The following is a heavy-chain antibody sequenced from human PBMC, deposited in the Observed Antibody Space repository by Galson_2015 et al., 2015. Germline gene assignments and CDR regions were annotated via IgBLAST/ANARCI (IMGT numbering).Heavy chain of an antibody. CDR2: INPSGGST. D-gene: IGHD1-26*01. Sequence: SVKVSCKASGYTFTSYYMHWVRQAPGQGLEWMGIINPSGGSTSYAQKFQGRVTMTRDTSTSTVYMELSSLRSEDTAVYYCARDLKTPIVTGDPFDYWGQGTLVTVSS. J-gene: IGHJ4*02. V-gene: IGHV1-46*01. CDR1: GYTFTSYY. CDR3: ARDLKTPIVTGDPFDY.